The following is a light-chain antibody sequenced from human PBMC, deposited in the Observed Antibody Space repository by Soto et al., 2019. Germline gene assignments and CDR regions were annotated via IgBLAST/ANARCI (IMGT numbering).Light chain of an antibody. CDR1: QSLLHSNGYNY. V-gene: IGKV2-28*01. CDR2: LGS. Sequence: DIVMTQSPLSLPVTPGEPASISCRSSQSLLHSNGYNYLDWYLQKPGQSPQLLIYLGSNRASGVPDRLSGSGSGTDFTLKISRVEAEDVGVYYCMQALQIALTFGGGTKVEIK. CDR3: MQALQIALT. J-gene: IGKJ4*01.